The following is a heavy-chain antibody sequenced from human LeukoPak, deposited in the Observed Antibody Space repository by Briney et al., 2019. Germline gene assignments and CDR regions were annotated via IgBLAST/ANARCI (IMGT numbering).Heavy chain of an antibody. V-gene: IGHV4-59*01. J-gene: IGHJ6*02. CDR2: FYYSGNT. CDR3: ARGYSGLDV. Sequence: PSETLSLTCTVSGGSISGSYWSWIRQPPGKGLEWIGYFYYSGNTNYNPSLKSRVIISVDTSKNQFSLKLSSVTAADTAVYYCARGYSGLDVWGQGTTVTVSS. CDR1: GGSISGSY.